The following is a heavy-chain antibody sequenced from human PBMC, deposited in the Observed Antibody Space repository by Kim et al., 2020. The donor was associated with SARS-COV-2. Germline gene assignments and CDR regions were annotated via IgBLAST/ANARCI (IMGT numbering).Heavy chain of an antibody. V-gene: IGHV4-30-2*01. CDR1: GGSISSGGYS. D-gene: IGHD1-26*01. CDR2: IYHSGST. CDR3: ARGVGARRDAFDI. Sequence: SETLSLTCAVSGGSISSGGYSWSWIRQPPGKGLEWIGYIYHSGSTYYNPSLKSRVTISVDRSKNQFSLKLSSVTAADTAVYYCARGVGARRDAFDIWGQGTMVTVSS. J-gene: IGHJ3*02.